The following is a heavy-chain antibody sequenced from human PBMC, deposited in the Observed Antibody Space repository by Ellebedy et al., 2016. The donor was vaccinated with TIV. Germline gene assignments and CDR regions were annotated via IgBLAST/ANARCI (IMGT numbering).Heavy chain of an antibody. CDR3: ASLGSYGDYLSWFDP. Sequence: GESLKISCAASGFTFSGYWMHWVRQAPGKGLVCVSRINSDGSIISYADSVKGRFTISRDNAKNTLYLQMNSLRAEDTAVYYCASLGSYGDYLSWFDPWGQGTLVTVSS. D-gene: IGHD4-17*01. CDR1: GFTFSGYW. J-gene: IGHJ5*02. CDR2: INSDGSII. V-gene: IGHV3-74*01.